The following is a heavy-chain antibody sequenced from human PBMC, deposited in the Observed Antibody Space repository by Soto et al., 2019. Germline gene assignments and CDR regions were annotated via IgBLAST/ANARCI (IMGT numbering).Heavy chain of an antibody. Sequence: GGSMRLSCAASGFTFSSYGLNWVRQAPGEGLECVASIRRGGNYIFYADSVKGRFTISTVDAQNSLYLQMNSLRAEDTAVYYCARDYDGSGGYSPPGPWGQGTLVTVSS. V-gene: IGHV3-21*01. CDR2: IRRGGNYI. CDR3: ARDYDGSGGYSPPGP. J-gene: IGHJ5*02. D-gene: IGHD3-10*01. CDR1: GFTFSSYG.